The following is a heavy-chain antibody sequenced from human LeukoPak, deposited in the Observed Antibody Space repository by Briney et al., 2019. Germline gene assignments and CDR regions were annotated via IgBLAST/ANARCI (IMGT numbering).Heavy chain of an antibody. V-gene: IGHV1-46*03. CDR2: INPSGGST. CDR3: AIQTYYYGSGSYYSTALDY. Sequence: ASVKVSCKAPGYTFTSYYMHWVRQAPGQGLEWMGIINPSGGSTSYAQKFQGRVTMTRDTSTSTVYMELSSLRSEDTAVYYCAIQTYYYGSGSYYSTALDYWGQGTLVTVSS. CDR1: GYTFTSYY. J-gene: IGHJ4*02. D-gene: IGHD3-10*01.